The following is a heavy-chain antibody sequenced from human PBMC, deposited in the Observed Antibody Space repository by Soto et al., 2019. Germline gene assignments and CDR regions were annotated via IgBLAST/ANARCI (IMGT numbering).Heavy chain of an antibody. Sequence: QVQLVESGGGVVQPGRSLRLSCAASGFTFSSYGMHWVRQAPGKGLEWVAVISYDGSNKYYADSVKGRFTISRDNSKNPLYLQMNSLRAEDTAVYYCAKDYCSGGSCYSSFDYWGQGTLVTVSS. CDR2: ISYDGSNK. D-gene: IGHD2-15*01. V-gene: IGHV3-30*18. J-gene: IGHJ4*02. CDR3: AKDYCSGGSCYSSFDY. CDR1: GFTFSSYG.